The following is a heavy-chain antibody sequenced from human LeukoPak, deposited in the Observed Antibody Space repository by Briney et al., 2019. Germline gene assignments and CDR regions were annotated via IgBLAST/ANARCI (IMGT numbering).Heavy chain of an antibody. D-gene: IGHD1-7*01. Sequence: HPGRSLRLSCAASGFTFSTYWMHWVRQAPGKGLVWVARMDSAGSITDYADSVRGRFTISRDNAKNTLYLQMNTLRAEDTAVYYCATAGNYRLDSWGQGTLVTVSS. CDR1: GFTFSTYW. CDR2: MDSAGSIT. V-gene: IGHV3-74*01. CDR3: ATAGNYRLDS. J-gene: IGHJ4*02.